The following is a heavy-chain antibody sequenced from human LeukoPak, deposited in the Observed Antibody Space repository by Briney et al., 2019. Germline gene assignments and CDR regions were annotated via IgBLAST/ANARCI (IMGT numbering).Heavy chain of an antibody. D-gene: IGHD2-8*02. CDR1: GYTFIGYF. V-gene: IGHV1-2*02. Sequence: ASVKVSCRASGYTFIGYFMHWVRQAPGQGLEWMGWINPNSGDTNYAQKFKGRVTMTRDTSITTAYMELSRLRSDDTAVYYCARDFTGGYFDYWGQGTLVTVSS. J-gene: IGHJ4*02. CDR3: ARDFTGGYFDY. CDR2: INPNSGDT.